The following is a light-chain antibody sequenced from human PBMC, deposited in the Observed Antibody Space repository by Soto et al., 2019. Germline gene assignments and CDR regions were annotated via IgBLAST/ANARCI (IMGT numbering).Light chain of an antibody. CDR3: QQYGRSPYN. V-gene: IGKV3-20*01. CDR2: DAS. J-gene: IGKJ2*01. Sequence: EIVLTQSPGALSLSPGERATLSCRSSQTASSSHLAWYQQKPGQAPRLLIYDASSRATGISDRFSGSGSGTDFTLTISRLESEDFAVYYCQQYGRSPYNFGQGTKVDIK. CDR1: QTASSSH.